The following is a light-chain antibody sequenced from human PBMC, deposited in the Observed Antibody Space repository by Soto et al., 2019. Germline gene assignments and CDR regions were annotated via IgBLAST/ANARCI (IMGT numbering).Light chain of an antibody. V-gene: IGKV3-15*01. Sequence: EILMTQSPATLSVSPGERATLSCRASQSVSNNLAWYQQKPGQAPRLLIYYASTRATGIPARFSGSGSGTELNLTNSSLQSKDFALYSCQQYNNWQPITFGQGTRLEIK. CDR3: QQYNNWQPIT. CDR1: QSVSNN. CDR2: YAS. J-gene: IGKJ5*01.